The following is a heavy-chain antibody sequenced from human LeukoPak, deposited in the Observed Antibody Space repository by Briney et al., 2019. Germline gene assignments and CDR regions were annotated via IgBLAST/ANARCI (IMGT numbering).Heavy chain of an antibody. CDR1: GDSVGGSFW. J-gene: IGHJ4*02. CDR3: VRHSGWYFGY. V-gene: IGHV4-4*02. Sequence: KTSETLSLTCAVSGDSVGGSFWWSWVRQPPHKGLEWIGEIHHSGSSNYSPSLESRVIISLDGSKNLLSLELSSVTAADTAVYYCVRHSGWYFGYWGQGTLVTVSS. D-gene: IGHD6-19*01. CDR2: IHHSGSS.